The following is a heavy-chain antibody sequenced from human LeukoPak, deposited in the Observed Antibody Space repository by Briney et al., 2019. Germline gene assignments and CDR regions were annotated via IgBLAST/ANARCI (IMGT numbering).Heavy chain of an antibody. CDR2: IYYSGST. CDR3: ARMVDIVVVPAAIFDY. V-gene: IGHV4-59*01. Sequence: PSETLSLTCTVSGGSISSYYWSWIRQPPGKGLEWIGYIYYSGSTNYNPSLKSRVTISVDTSKNQFSLKLSSVTAADTAVYYCARMVDIVVVPAAIFDYWGQGTLVTVSS. D-gene: IGHD2-2*03. J-gene: IGHJ4*02. CDR1: GGSISSYY.